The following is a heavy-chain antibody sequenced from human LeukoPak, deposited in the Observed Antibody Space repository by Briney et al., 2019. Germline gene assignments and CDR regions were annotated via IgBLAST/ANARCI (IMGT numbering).Heavy chain of an antibody. CDR2: IYYSGNA. D-gene: IGHD7-27*01. Sequence: SETPSLTCTVSGGSISSYYWSWIRQPPGKGLEWIGYIYYSGNANYNPSLESRVTISVDTSKNQFSLKLSSVTAADTAVYYCARRGNWGSWYYFDYWGQGTLVTVSS. CDR1: GGSISSYY. V-gene: IGHV4-59*08. J-gene: IGHJ4*02. CDR3: ARRGNWGSWYYFDY.